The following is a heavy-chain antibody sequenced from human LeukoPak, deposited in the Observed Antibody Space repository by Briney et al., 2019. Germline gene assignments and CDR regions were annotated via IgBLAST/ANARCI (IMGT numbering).Heavy chain of an antibody. V-gene: IGHV3-11*01. CDR1: GFTFSDYY. D-gene: IGHD3-10*01. CDR3: ARDGVWFRRDAFDI. Sequence: PGGSLRLSCAASGFTFSDYYMSWIRQAPGKGLEWVSYISSSGSTIYYADSVKGRFTISRDNAKNSLYPQMNSLRAEDTAVYYCARDGVWFRRDAFDIWGQGTMVTVSS. J-gene: IGHJ3*02. CDR2: ISSSGSTI.